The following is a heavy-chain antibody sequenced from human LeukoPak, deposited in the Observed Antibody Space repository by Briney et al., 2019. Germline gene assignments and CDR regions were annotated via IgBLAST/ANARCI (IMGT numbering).Heavy chain of an antibody. D-gene: IGHD6-13*01. Sequence: PGRSLRLSCAASGFTFDNYAMHWVRQAPGKGLEWVSGIAWNSGNTGFADSVKGRFTISRDNSKNTLYLQMNSLRAEDTAVYYCAKDQSQQLVPPSDAFDIWGQGTMVTVSS. CDR3: AKDQSQQLVPPSDAFDI. CDR1: GFTFDNYA. J-gene: IGHJ3*02. CDR2: IAWNSGNT. V-gene: IGHV3-9*01.